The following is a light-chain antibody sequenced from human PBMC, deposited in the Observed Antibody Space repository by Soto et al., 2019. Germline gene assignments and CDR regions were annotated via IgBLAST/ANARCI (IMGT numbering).Light chain of an antibody. V-gene: IGKV1-5*01. CDR2: DAS. J-gene: IGKJ2*01. CDR1: QRISIW. Sequence: DIQMTQSPYTLSASVGDRVTITCRASQRISIWLAWYQQKPGKAPELLIYDASSLESGVPSRFSGSGSGTEFTLTISSLQPDNFATYYCQHYDSYSPITFGQGTKLEIK. CDR3: QHYDSYSPIT.